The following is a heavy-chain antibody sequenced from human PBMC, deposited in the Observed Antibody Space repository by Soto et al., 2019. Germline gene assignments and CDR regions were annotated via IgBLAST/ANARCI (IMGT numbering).Heavy chain of an antibody. CDR2: IGSSSSTI. Sequence: GGSLRLSCAASGFTFSSYSMNWVRQAPGKGLEWVSYIGSSSSTIYYADSVKGRFTISRDNAKNSLYLQMNSLRAEDTAVYYCSFPYSPAATNAFYFWGQGTMVPV. J-gene: IGHJ3*01. V-gene: IGHV3-48*01. CDR3: SFPYSPAATNAFYF. D-gene: IGHD2-15*01. CDR1: GFTFSSYS.